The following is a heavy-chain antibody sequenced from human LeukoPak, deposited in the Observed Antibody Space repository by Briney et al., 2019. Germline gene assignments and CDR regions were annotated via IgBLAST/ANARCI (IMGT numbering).Heavy chain of an antibody. V-gene: IGHV3-30-3*01. Sequence: PGRSLRLSCAASGFTFSTYAMYWVRQAPGKGLEWVAVILPDGSNSFYADSVKGRFTVSRDNSKSTVYVEMNSLRAEDTAMYYCARGPYYGSGSHFSYYGMDVWGQGTTVTVSS. CDR2: ILPDGSNS. CDR1: GFTFSTYA. D-gene: IGHD3-10*01. J-gene: IGHJ6*02. CDR3: ARGPYYGSGSHFSYYGMDV.